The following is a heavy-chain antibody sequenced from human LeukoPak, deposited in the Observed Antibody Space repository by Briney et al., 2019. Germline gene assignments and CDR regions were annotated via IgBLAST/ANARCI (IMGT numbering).Heavy chain of an antibody. J-gene: IGHJ4*02. D-gene: IGHD3-16*02. V-gene: IGHV3-23*01. Sequence: GGSLRLSCAASGFTFSSYAMSWVRQAPGEGLEWVSAISGSGGSTYYADSVKGRFTISRDNSKNTLYLQMNSLRAEDTAVYYCAKDLRKRLGELSPEDYWGQGTLVTVSS. CDR1: GFTFSSYA. CDR3: AKDLRKRLGELSPEDY. CDR2: ISGSGGST.